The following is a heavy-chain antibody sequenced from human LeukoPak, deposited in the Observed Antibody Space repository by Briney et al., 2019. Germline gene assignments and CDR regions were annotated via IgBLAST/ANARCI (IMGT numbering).Heavy chain of an antibody. CDR1: GFTFSSYA. CDR2: ISGSGGST. V-gene: IGHV3-23*01. Sequence: GGSLRLSCAASGFTFSSYAMSWVRQAPGKGLEWVSAISGSGGSTYYADSVKGRFTISRDNSKNTLYLRMNSLRAEDTAVYYCAKDLTGRYCSSTSCYTPYDAFDIWGQGTMVTVSS. CDR3: AKDLTGRYCSSTSCYTPYDAFDI. D-gene: IGHD2-2*02. J-gene: IGHJ3*02.